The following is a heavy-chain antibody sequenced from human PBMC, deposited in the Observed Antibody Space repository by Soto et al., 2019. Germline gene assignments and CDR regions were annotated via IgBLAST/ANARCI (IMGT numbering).Heavy chain of an antibody. Sequence: LSLTCTVSGGSISGGGYYWSWIRQHPGKGLEWIGYIYYSGSTYYNPSLKSRVTISVDTSKNQFSLKLSSVTAADTAVYYCARGSTSCYTSCWFDPWGQGTLVTVSS. J-gene: IGHJ5*02. CDR3: ARGSTSCYTSCWFDP. CDR1: GGSISGGGYY. V-gene: IGHV4-31*03. CDR2: IYYSGST. D-gene: IGHD2-2*02.